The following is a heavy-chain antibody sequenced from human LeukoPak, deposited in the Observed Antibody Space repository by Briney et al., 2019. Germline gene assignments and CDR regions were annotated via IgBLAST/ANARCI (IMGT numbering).Heavy chain of an antibody. V-gene: IGHV3-74*01. J-gene: IGHJ4*02. CDR1: GFNFYNTG. Sequence: PGGSLRLSCAVSGFNFYNTGMSWVRQAPGKGLVWVSRINSDGSSTSYADSVKGRFTISRDNAKNTLYLQMNSLRAEDTAVYYCASLPNSLYGDPFDYWGQGTLVTVSS. CDR2: INSDGSST. D-gene: IGHD4-17*01. CDR3: ASLPNSLYGDPFDY.